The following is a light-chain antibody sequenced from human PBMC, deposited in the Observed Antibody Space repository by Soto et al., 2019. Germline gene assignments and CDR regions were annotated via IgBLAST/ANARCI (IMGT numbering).Light chain of an antibody. CDR3: QQYGISPPLT. Sequence: EIVLTQSPGTLSLSPGERATLSCRASQSVSSIYLAWYQQKPGQAPRLLISGASSRATGIPDRFSGSGSGTDFTLTINRLEPEAFAVYYCQQYGISPPLTFGGGTKVEIK. J-gene: IGKJ4*01. CDR2: GAS. V-gene: IGKV3-20*01. CDR1: QSVSSIY.